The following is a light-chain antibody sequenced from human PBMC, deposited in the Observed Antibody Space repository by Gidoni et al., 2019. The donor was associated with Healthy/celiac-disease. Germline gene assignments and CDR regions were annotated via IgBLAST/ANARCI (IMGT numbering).Light chain of an antibody. CDR3: QSADSSGTPWV. Sequence: SYELTQPPSVSVSPGQTARTTCSGDALPNQYAYWYQQKPGQAPVLVIYKDSESPSGSPERFSGSSSGTTVTLTISGVQAEDEADYYCQSADSSGTPWVFGGGTKLTVL. V-gene: IGLV3-25*03. CDR2: KDS. CDR1: ALPNQY. J-gene: IGLJ3*02.